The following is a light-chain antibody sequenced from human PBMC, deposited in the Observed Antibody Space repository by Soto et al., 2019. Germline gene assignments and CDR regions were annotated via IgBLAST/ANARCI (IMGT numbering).Light chain of an antibody. V-gene: IGKV3D-20*02. CDR3: QQRSNWPT. CDR2: DAS. CDR1: QSFNSIY. Sequence: EILLTQSPGTLSLSPGERATLSCRASQSFNSIYLAWYQQKPGQAPSLLIFDASNRATGIPARLSGSGSGTDFTLTISSLEPEDFAVYYCQQRSNWPTFGQGTKVDIK. J-gene: IGKJ1*01.